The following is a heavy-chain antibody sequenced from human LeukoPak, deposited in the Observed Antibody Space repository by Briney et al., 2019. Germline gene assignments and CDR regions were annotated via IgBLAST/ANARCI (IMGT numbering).Heavy chain of an antibody. CDR3: AREVVAAPGTVDY. J-gene: IGHJ4*01. V-gene: IGHV4-39*07. Sequence: SETPSLTCTVSGGSLSSSSYYWGWIRQPPGKWLGWIGSIYYSGSTYYTPSLKGRFTISVDTSKNQFSLKMSPVTAEDTAVYYCAREVVAAPGTVDYWGQGTLVTVSS. CDR1: GGSLSSSSYY. CDR2: IYYSGST. D-gene: IGHD6-13*01.